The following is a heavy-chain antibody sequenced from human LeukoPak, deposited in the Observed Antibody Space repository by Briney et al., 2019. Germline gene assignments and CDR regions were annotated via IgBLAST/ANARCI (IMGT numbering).Heavy chain of an antibody. CDR3: AKDPGKFWSGHDY. Sequence: GGSLRLSCAASGFTFSSYGMHWVRQAPGKGLEWVAVISYDGSNKYYADSVKGRFTISRDNSKNTLYLQMNSLRGEDTAVYYGAKDPGKFWSGHDYWGQGTLVTVSS. CDR1: GFTFSSYG. CDR2: ISYDGSNK. D-gene: IGHD3-3*01. V-gene: IGHV3-30*18. J-gene: IGHJ4*02.